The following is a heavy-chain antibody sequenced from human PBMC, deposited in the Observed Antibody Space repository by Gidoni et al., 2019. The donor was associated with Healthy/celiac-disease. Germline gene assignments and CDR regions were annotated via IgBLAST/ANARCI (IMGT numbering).Heavy chain of an antibody. CDR2: ISAYNGNT. V-gene: IGHV1-18*01. CDR3: ARYSSGLYYYYYGMDV. CDR1: GYTFTSYG. D-gene: IGHD6-19*01. Sequence: QVQLVQSGAEVKKPGASVKVSCKASGYTFTSYGISWVRQAPGQGLEWMGWISAYNGNTNYAQKLQGRVTMTTDTSTSTAYMELRSLRSDDTAVYYCARYSSGLYYYYYGMDVWGQGTTVTVSS. J-gene: IGHJ6*02.